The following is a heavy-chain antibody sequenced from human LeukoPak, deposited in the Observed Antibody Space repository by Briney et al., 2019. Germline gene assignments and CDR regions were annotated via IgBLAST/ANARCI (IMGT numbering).Heavy chain of an antibody. V-gene: IGHV3-48*03. CDR3: VRDMTARSWHAFDS. J-gene: IGHJ4*02. CDR1: GFTFSSHD. CDR2: ITTSSDDT. D-gene: IGHD6-13*01. Sequence: GGSLRLSCAASGFTFSSHDMDWVRQAPGKGLEWISHITTSSDDTHHADSVKGRFIISRDNVKDSLYLQMNSLRAEDTAVYYCVRDMTARSWHAFDSWGRGTLVTVSS.